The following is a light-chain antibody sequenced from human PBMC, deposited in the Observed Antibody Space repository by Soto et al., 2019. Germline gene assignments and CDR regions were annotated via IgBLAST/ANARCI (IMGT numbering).Light chain of an antibody. CDR3: QQYGSSPRT. CDR2: GAS. J-gene: IGKJ1*01. Sequence: EIVLTQSPGTLSLSPGERATLSCRASQSVSSSYLAWYQQKPGQAPRLLIYGASSRATAIPDRVSGSGSGTDFTLTISRLELEDFAVYYCQQYGSSPRTFGQGTKVEIK. CDR1: QSVSSSY. V-gene: IGKV3-20*01.